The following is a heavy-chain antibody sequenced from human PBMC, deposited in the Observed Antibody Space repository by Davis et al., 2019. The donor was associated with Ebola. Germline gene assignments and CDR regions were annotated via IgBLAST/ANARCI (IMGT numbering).Heavy chain of an antibody. CDR2: ISAYNGNT. V-gene: IGHV1-18*01. J-gene: IGHJ4*02. Sequence: ASVKVPCKASVYTFTSYGISWVRQAPGQGLEWMGWISAYNGNTNYAQKLQGRVTMTTDTSTSTAYMELRSLRPDDTAVYYCARDSHSSGWYDEVDYWGQGTLVTVSS. CDR1: VYTFTSYG. CDR3: ARDSHSSGWYDEVDY. D-gene: IGHD6-19*01.